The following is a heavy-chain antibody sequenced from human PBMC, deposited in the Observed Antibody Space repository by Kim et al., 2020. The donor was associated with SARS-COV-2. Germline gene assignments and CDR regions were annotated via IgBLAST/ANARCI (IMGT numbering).Heavy chain of an antibody. CDR3: ARLPHDSSGYVDS. Sequence: PSETLSLTCTVSGGSISSSFNYWGWIRQPPGKGLEWIGSVYHSGSTYDSPSLKSRVTVSVDTSKNEFYLKVTSVTAADTAVYFCARLPHDSSGYVDSWGQGILVTVSS. CDR1: GGSISSSFNY. J-gene: IGHJ4*02. D-gene: IGHD3-22*01. V-gene: IGHV4-39*01. CDR2: VYHSGST.